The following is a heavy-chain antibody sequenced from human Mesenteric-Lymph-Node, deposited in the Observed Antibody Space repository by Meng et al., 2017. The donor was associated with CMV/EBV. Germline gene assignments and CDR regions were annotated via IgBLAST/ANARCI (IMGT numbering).Heavy chain of an antibody. J-gene: IGHJ6*02. CDR3: LGYCSSTSCLYYYYGMAV. CDR1: GGSISSGSYY. Sequence: GSLRLSCTLPGGSISSGSYYWGWVRQPPGKGLEWIASMYYNGSSYCNPSLQSRVTISVDTSKNQFSLRLSSVTAADTAVYYCLGYCSSTSCLYYYYGMAVWGQGTTVTVSS. D-gene: IGHD2-2*01. V-gene: IGHV4-39*07. CDR2: MYYNGSS.